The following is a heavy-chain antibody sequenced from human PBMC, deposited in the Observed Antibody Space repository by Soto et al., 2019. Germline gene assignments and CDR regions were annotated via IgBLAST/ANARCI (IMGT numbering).Heavy chain of an antibody. J-gene: IGHJ3*02. CDR2: ISSSGSTI. Sequence: PGVSLRLSCAASGFTFSSYEMNWVRQAPGKGLEWVSYISSSGSTIYYADSVKGRFTISRDNAKNSLYLQMNSLRAEDTAVYYCPRDSPKAVNSGYDSHHAFDIWGQGTMVTVSS. CDR1: GFTFSSYE. CDR3: PRDSPKAVNSGYDSHHAFDI. V-gene: IGHV3-48*03. D-gene: IGHD5-12*01.